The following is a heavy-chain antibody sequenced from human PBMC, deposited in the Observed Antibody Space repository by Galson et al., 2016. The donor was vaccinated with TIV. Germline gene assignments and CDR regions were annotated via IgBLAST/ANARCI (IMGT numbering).Heavy chain of an antibody. CDR3: ARAPGYSGFSYGYFDT. V-gene: IGHV5-51*03. Sequence: QSGAEVKKPGESLRISCKASGSSFTSFWTAWVRRMPGKGLEWVGIMYSADSDIKYSPSFQGQVTISADAAISTAYLEWSSLQASDTAIYYCARAPGYSGFSYGYFDTWGQGTQVTVSS. CDR2: MYSADSDI. CDR1: GSSFTSFW. D-gene: IGHD5-18*01. J-gene: IGHJ4*02.